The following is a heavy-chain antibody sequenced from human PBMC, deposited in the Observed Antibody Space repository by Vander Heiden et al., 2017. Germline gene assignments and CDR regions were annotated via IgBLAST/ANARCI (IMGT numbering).Heavy chain of an antibody. V-gene: IGHV6-1*01. CDR3: AREVSIAARSEGQYFDY. CDR1: GDSAPSNSAA. J-gene: IGHJ4*02. Sequence: QVQLQQSGPGLVKPSQTLPPTCAISGDSAPSNSAAWNWVRQSPSRGLEWLGRTYYRSKWYNDYAVSVKSRITINPDTAKNQFSLQLNSVTPEDTAVYYCAREVSIAARSEGQYFDYWGQGTLVTVSS. CDR2: TYYRSKWYN. D-gene: IGHD6-6*01.